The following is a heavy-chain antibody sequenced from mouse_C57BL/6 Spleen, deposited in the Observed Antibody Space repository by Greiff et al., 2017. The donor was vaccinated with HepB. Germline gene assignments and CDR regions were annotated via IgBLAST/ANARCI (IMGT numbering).Heavy chain of an antibody. Sequence: QVQLQQPGAELVKPGASVKLSCKASGYTFTSYWMHWVKQRPGRGPGWIGRIDPNSGGTKYNEKFKSKATLTVDKPSSTAYMQLRSLTSEDSAVYDCARASYYSNPYYAMDYWGQGTSVTVSS. D-gene: IGHD2-5*01. V-gene: IGHV1-72*01. CDR1: GYTFTSYW. CDR2: IDPNSGGT. CDR3: ARASYYSNPYYAMDY. J-gene: IGHJ4*01.